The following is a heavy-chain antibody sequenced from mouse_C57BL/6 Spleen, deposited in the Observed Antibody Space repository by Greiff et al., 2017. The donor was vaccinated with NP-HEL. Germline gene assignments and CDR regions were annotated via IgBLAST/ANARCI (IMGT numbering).Heavy chain of an antibody. CDR2: ISSGSSTI. V-gene: IGHV5-17*01. J-gene: IGHJ1*03. D-gene: IGHD1-2*01. CDR1: GFTFSDYG. CDR3: ASPTTAGYWYFDV. Sequence: EVQLVESGGGLVKPGGSLKLSCAASGFTFSDYGMHWVRQAPEKGLEWVAYISSGSSTIYYADTVKGRFTISRDNAKNTLFLQMTSLRSEDTAMYYCASPTTAGYWYFDVWGTGTTVTVSS.